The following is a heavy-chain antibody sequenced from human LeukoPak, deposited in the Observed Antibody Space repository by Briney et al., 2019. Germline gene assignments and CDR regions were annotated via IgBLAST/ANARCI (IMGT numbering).Heavy chain of an antibody. J-gene: IGHJ6*02. V-gene: IGHV3-74*01. Sequence: PGGSLRLSCAASGFPFSNYWMHWVRQAPGKGLVWVSRINTDGSSTSYADSVKGRFTISRGNAKNTLYLQMNSLRAEDTAVYYCARVPPDQLLYDRFHYYGMDVWGQGTTVTVSS. CDR2: INTDGSST. CDR3: ARVPPDQLLYDRFHYYGMDV. CDR1: GFPFSNYW. D-gene: IGHD2-2*02.